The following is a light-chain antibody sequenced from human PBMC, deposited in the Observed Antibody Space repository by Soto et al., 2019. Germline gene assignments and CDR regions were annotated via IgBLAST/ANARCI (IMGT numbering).Light chain of an antibody. V-gene: IGLV1-40*01. CDR1: SSNIGAGYD. Sequence: QSVLTQPPSVSGAPGQRVTISCTGSSSNIGAGYDVHWYQQLPGTAPKLIIYGNSNRPSGVPDRFSGSKSGTSASLAITGLQAEDETDYHCQSYDISLSAWVFGGGTKLTVL. CDR3: QSYDISLSAWV. J-gene: IGLJ3*02. CDR2: GNS.